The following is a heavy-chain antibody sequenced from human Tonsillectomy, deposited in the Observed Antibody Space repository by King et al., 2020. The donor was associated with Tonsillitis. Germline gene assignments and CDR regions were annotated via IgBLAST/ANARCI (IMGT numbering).Heavy chain of an antibody. CDR2: ISSSGSTI. J-gene: IGHJ4*02. V-gene: IGHV3-48*03. CDR3: ARGGFDWLLSPYLDY. CDR1: GFTFSSYE. D-gene: IGHD3-9*01. Sequence: QLVQSGGGLVQHGGSLRLSCAASGFTFSSYEMNWVRQAPGKGLEWVSYISSSGSTIYYADSVKGRFTISRDNAKNSLYLQMNSLRAEDTAVYYCARGGFDWLLSPYLDYWGQGTLVTVSS.